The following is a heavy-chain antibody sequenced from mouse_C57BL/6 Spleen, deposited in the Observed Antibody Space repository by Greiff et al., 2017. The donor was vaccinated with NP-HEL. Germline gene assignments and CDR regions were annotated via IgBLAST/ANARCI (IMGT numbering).Heavy chain of an antibody. D-gene: IGHD1-1*01. CDR3: ARQTTVVAPLAMDY. V-gene: IGHV5-15*01. Sequence: DVKLVESGGGLVQPGGSLKLSCAASGFTFSDYGMAWVRQAPRKGPEWVAFISNLAYSIYYADTVTGRFTISRENAKNTLYLEMSSLRSEDTAMYYCARQTTVVAPLAMDYWGQGTSVTVSS. CDR2: ISNLAYSI. J-gene: IGHJ4*01. CDR1: GFTFSDYG.